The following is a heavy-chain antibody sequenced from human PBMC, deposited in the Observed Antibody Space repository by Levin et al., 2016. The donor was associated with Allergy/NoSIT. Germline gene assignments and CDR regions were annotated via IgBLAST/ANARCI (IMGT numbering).Heavy chain of an antibody. V-gene: IGHV5-51*01. J-gene: IGHJ3*02. CDR2: IYPGDSDT. Sequence: VRQMPGKGLEWMGIIYPGDSDTRYSPSFQGQVTISADKSISTAYLQWSSLKASDTAMYYCARRSKSGSFRGAFDIWGQGTMVTVSS. CDR3: ARRSKSGSFRGAFDI. D-gene: IGHD1-26*01.